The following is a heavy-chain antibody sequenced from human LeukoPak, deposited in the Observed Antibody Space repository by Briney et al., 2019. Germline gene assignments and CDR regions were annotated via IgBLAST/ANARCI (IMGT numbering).Heavy chain of an antibody. CDR3: ARAGDSSGYFVNWFDP. J-gene: IGHJ5*02. CDR2: ISAYNGNT. CDR1: GYTFTSYG. V-gene: IGHV1-18*01. Sequence: ASVKVSCKASGYTFTSYGISWVRQAPGQGLEWMGWISAYNGNTNYAQKLQGRVTITADESTSTAYMELSSLRSEDTAVYYCARAGDSSGYFVNWFDPWGQGTLVTVSS. D-gene: IGHD3-22*01.